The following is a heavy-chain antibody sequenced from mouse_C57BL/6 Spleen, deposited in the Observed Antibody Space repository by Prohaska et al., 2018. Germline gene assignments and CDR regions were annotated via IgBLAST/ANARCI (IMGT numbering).Heavy chain of an antibody. D-gene: IGHD1-1*01. CDR3: ERHYGSGGCAY. CDR2: IFPGSGST. Sequence: CKASGYTFTDYYINWVKQRPGQGLEWIGWIFPGSGSTYYNEKFKGKATLTVDKSSSNAYLLLSSLTSEDSAVYFWERHYGSGGCAYWGQGTLVTVSA. CDR1: GYTFTDYY. J-gene: IGHJ3*01. V-gene: IGHV1-75*01.